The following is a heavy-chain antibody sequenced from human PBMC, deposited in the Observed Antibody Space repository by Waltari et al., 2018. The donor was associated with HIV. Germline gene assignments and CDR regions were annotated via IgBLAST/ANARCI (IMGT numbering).Heavy chain of an antibody. D-gene: IGHD3-10*01. CDR1: GGSSSNYY. V-gene: IGHV4-34*02. J-gene: IGHJ4*02. Sequence: QVQLQQWGTGLLKPSETLSLTCAVQGGSSSNYYWSWIRQPPGKGLEWIAEINHSGRTNYHPSLKIRLTISVDTSKTQFSVKLTSVTAADTAVYFCARGQYGPGSREDYCGQGTLVTVAS. CDR2: INHSGRT. CDR3: ARGQYGPGSREDY.